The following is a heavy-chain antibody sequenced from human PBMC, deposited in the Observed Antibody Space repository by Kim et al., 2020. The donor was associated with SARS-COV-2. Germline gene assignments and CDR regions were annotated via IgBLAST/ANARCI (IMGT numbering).Heavy chain of an antibody. D-gene: IGHD3-9*01. CDR3: ARQILFGPFDY. V-gene: IGHV4-39*01. J-gene: IGHJ4*02. Sequence: SETLSLTCTVSGGSISSSSYYWGWIRQPPGKGLEWIGSIYYSGSTYYNPSLKSRVTISVDTSKNQFSLKLSSVTAADTAVYYCARQILFGPFDYWGQGTLVTVSS. CDR2: IYYSGST. CDR1: GGSISSSSYY.